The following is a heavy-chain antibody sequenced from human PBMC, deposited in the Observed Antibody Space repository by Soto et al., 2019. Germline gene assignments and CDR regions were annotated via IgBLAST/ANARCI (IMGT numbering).Heavy chain of an antibody. D-gene: IGHD3-3*01. J-gene: IGHJ6*02. CDR3: ARVAMENYHDMWSGSTSSALDV. CDR2: VFHSGRT. V-gene: IGHV4-59*13. Sequence: SETLSLTCKVSGGSMRGYSWSWIRQTPGEGLEWIGYVFHSGRTDYSPSLKNRVTISLDMSKNHFALHVNSVDPADAAVYYCARVAMENYHDMWSGSTSSALDVWGQGTTVTVSS. CDR1: GGSMRGYS.